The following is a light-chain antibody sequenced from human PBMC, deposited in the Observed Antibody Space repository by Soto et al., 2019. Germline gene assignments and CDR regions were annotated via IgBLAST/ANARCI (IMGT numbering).Light chain of an antibody. V-gene: IGKV1-5*01. Sequence: DIQMTQSPSTLSASVGDRVTITCRASQSISSWLAWYQQKPGKAPKLLIYDASSLESGVPSRFSGSGSGTEFTLTIRSLQPDDFATYYCQQLNSYPPTFGQGTRLEIK. CDR2: DAS. CDR1: QSISSW. CDR3: QQLNSYPPT. J-gene: IGKJ5*01.